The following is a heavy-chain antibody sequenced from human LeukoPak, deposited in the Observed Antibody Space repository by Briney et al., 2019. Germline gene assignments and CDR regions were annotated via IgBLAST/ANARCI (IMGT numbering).Heavy chain of an antibody. V-gene: IGHV4-59*08. J-gene: IGHJ4*02. CDR1: GGSISSYY. Sequence: KPSETLPLTCTVSGGSISSYYWSWIRQPPGKGLKWIGYIYYSGSTNYNPSLKSRVTISVDTSKNQFSLKLSSVTAADTAMYYCAKSGGYGLIDYWGQGTLVTVSS. CDR3: AKSGGYGLIDY. D-gene: IGHD1-26*01. CDR2: IYYSGST.